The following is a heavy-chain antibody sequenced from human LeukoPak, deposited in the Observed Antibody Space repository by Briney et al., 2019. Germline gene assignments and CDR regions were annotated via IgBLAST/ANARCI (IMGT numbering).Heavy chain of an antibody. CDR3: AHPHGYSSSWYYFDY. D-gene: IGHD6-13*01. Sequence: GGSLRLSCAASGFTFSSYAMHWVRQAPGKGLEWVAVISYDGSNKYYADSVKGRFTISGDNSKNTLYLQMNSLRAEDTAVYYCAHPHGYSSSWYYFDYWGQGTLVTVSS. J-gene: IGHJ4*02. CDR2: ISYDGSNK. V-gene: IGHV3-30-3*01. CDR1: GFTFSSYA.